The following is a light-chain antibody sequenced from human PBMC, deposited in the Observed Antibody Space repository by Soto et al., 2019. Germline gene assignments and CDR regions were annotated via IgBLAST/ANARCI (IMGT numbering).Light chain of an antibody. Sequence: DIQMTPSPSTLSGSVVDRVKLNCPPSQTISSWLAWYQQKPGKAPKLLIYKASTLKSGVPSRFSGSGSGTEFTLTISSLQPDDFATYYCQHYNSYSEACGQGTKGDIK. CDR1: QTISSW. V-gene: IGKV1-5*03. CDR3: QHYNSYSEA. J-gene: IGKJ1*01. CDR2: KAS.